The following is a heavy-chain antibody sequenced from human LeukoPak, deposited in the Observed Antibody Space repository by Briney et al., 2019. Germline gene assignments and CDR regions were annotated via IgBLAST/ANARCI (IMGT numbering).Heavy chain of an antibody. V-gene: IGHV3-23*01. Sequence: AGGSLRLSCAASGFTFSNFALSWVRQSPGKGLEWVSAISISGGTTYYTDSVKGRFTISRDNSKNTLYLQMNSLRAEDTAVYYCAKGLQRGCFDYWGQGTLVTVSS. CDR3: AKGLQRGCFDY. CDR1: GFTFSNFA. CDR2: ISISGGTT. D-gene: IGHD3-16*01. J-gene: IGHJ4*02.